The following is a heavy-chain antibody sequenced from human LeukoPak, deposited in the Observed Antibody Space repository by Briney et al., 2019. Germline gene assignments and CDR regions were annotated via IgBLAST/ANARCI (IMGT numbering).Heavy chain of an antibody. CDR3: ARGHQTRTDY. V-gene: IGHV3-48*02. CDR2: ITMNSVR. Sequence: GGSLRLSCSASGFSLSDYGMSWVRQAPGKGLEWVSYITMNSVRFYADSVKGRFTISRDNDKNSVYLQMNSLRDEDTAVYYCARGHQTRTDYWGQGTLVTVSS. J-gene: IGHJ4*02. CDR1: GFSLSDYG.